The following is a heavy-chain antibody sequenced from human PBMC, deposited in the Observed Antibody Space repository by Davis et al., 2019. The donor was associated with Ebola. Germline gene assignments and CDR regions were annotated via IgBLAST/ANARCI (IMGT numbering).Heavy chain of an antibody. J-gene: IGHJ4*02. D-gene: IGHD3-22*01. V-gene: IGHV4-34*01. Sequence: MPSETLSLTCAVYGGSFSGYYWSWIRQPPGKGLEWIGEINHSGSTNYNPSLKSRVTISVDTSKNQFSLKLSSVTAADTAVYYCARGGGVVVTLWGQGTLVTVSS. CDR1: GGSFSGYY. CDR3: ARGGGVVVTL. CDR2: INHSGST.